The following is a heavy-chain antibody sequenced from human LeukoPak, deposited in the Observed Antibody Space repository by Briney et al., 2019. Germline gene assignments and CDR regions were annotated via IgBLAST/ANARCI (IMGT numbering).Heavy chain of an antibody. CDR2: ITGSSSTI. D-gene: IGHD6-6*01. Sequence: GGSLRLSCAASGFSFSSYSLNWVRQAAGKGLEWVSYITGSSSTIYYADSVKGRFTISRDNAKNSLYLQMNSLRAEDTAVYYCARDSRGYSSSSWGQGTLVTVSS. J-gene: IGHJ4*02. CDR1: GFSFSSYS. V-gene: IGHV3-48*04. CDR3: ARDSRGYSSSS.